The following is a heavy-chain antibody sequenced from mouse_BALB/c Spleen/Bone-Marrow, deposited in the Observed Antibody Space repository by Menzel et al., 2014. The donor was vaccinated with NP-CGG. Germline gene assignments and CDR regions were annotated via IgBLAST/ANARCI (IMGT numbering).Heavy chain of an antibody. CDR1: GFNIKDIY. Sequence: EVQLQQSGAELVKPGASVKSSCTASGFNIKDIYMHWVKQRPEQGLEWIGRIDPASGNTKYDPKFQGKATITADTSSNTAYLQLSSLTSEDTAVYYCARWEYYAMDYWGQGTSVTVSS. CDR3: ARWEYYAMDY. CDR2: IDPASGNT. V-gene: IGHV14-3*02. J-gene: IGHJ4*01. D-gene: IGHD4-1*01.